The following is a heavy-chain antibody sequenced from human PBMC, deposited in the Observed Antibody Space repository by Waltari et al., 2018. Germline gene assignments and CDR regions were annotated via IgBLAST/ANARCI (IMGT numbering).Heavy chain of an antibody. V-gene: IGHV4-39*01. CDR1: GGSISSSSYY. J-gene: IGHJ2*01. Sequence: QLQLQESGPGLVKPSATLSLTCTVSGGSISSSSYYWGLIRQPPGKGLEWIGSIYYSGSTYYNPSLKSRVTISVDTSKNQFSLKLSSVTAADTAVYYCASGAYCGGDCYSRYFDLWGRGTLVTVSS. CDR3: ASGAYCGGDCYSRYFDL. D-gene: IGHD2-21*01. CDR2: IYYSGST.